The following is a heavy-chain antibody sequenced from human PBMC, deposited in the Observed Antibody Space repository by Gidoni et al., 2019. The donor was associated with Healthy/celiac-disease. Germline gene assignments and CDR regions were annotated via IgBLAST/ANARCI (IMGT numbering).Heavy chain of an antibody. J-gene: IGHJ3*02. CDR1: GFTFSSYG. CDR2: IWYDGSNK. CDR3: ARDMIAAAGTGAFDI. Sequence: QVQLVESGGGVVQPGRSLRLSCAASGFTFSSYGMHWVRQAPGKGLEWVAVIWYDGSNKYYADSVKGRFTISRDNSKNTLYLQMNSLRAEDTAVYYCARDMIAAAGTGAFDIWGQGTMVTVSS. V-gene: IGHV3-33*01. D-gene: IGHD6-13*01.